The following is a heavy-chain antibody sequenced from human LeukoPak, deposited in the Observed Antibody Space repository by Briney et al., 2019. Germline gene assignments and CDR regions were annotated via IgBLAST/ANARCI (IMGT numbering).Heavy chain of an antibody. CDR3: ARDRTVTTVYYYYYYYMDV. Sequence: ASVKVSGKASGYTFTGYYTHWVRQAPGQGLEWMGWINPNSGGTNYAQKFQGRVTMTRDTSISTAYMELSRLRSDDTAVYYCARDRTVTTVYYYYYYYMDVWGKGTTVTVSS. D-gene: IGHD4-17*01. J-gene: IGHJ6*03. CDR2: INPNSGGT. V-gene: IGHV1-2*02. CDR1: GYTFTGYY.